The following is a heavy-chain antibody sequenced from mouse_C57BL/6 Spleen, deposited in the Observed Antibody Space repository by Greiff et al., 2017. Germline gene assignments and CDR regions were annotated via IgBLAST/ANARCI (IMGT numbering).Heavy chain of an antibody. V-gene: IGHV1-61*01. CDR3: AREDYGSSPFDY. CDR2: IYPSDSET. CDR1: GYTFTSYW. J-gene: IGHJ2*01. Sequence: QVHVKQPGAELVRPGSSVKLSCKASGYTFTSYWMAWVKQRPGQGLEWIGNIYPSDSETHYNQKFKDKATLTVDKSSSTAYMQLSSLTSEDSAVYYCAREDYGSSPFDYWGQGTTLTVSS. D-gene: IGHD1-1*01.